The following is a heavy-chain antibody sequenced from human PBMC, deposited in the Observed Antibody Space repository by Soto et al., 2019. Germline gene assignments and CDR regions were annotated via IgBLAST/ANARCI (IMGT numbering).Heavy chain of an antibody. D-gene: IGHD5-18*01. CDR2: ISYDGSNK. CDR1: GLTFSTSG. J-gene: IGHJ6*02. Sequence: VGSLRLSCADSGLTFSTSGMHWVRQAPGKGLEWVAVISYDGSNKYYRDSVKGRFTISRDNSKNTLYLQMNSLRLEDTAVYYCAKVARTPAMVTPPSLFGLGGWGQGTTVTVSS. CDR3: AKVARTPAMVTPPSLFGLGG. V-gene: IGHV3-30*18.